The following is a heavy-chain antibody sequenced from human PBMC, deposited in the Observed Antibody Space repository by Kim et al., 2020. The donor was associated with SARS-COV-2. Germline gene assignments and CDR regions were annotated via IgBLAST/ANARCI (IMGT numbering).Heavy chain of an antibody. J-gene: IGHJ1*01. CDR2: IYSGGNT. V-gene: IGHV3-66*01. CDR3: ATVVFYYDAGYFKN. D-gene: IGHD3-22*01. Sequence: GGSLRRSCAASGYTVTYSYMGWVRQATGKGLEWVSFIYSGGNTIYADSVKGRLIISRDHSKNTLSLQMNSLRAEDTAVYSCATVVFYYDAGYFKNWGQGTLV. CDR1: GYTVTYSY.